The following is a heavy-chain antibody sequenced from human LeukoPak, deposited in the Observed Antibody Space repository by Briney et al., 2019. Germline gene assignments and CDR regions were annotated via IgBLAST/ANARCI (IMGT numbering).Heavy chain of an antibody. CDR1: GLTFTDYW. CDR2: IKQDGSVK. V-gene: IGHV3-7*01. CDR3: ARDEPDY. Sequence: GGSLRLSCAASGLTFTDYWMTWVRQAPGKGLEWVANIKQDGSVKYYVDSVKGRFTISRDNAQNPLYLQMNSLRAEDTAVYYCARDEPDYWGQGTLVTVSS. J-gene: IGHJ4*02.